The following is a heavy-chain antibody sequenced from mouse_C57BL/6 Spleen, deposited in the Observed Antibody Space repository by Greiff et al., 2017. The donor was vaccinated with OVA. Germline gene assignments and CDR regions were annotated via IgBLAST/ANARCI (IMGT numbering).Heavy chain of an antibody. Sequence: EVQLQQSGTVLARPGASVKMSCKTSGYTFTSYWMHWVKQRPGQGLEWIGAIYPGNSDTSYNQKFKGKAKLTAVTSASTAYMELSSLTNEDSAVYYCTIEDYYGSSLPAWFAYWGQGALVTVSA. CDR3: TIEDYYGSSLPAWFAY. CDR2: IYPGNSDT. D-gene: IGHD1-1*01. V-gene: IGHV1-5*01. J-gene: IGHJ3*01. CDR1: GYTFTSYW.